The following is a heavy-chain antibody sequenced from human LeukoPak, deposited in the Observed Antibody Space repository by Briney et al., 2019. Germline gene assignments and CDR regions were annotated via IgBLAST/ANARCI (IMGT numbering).Heavy chain of an antibody. Sequence: PSETLSLTCTISGVSISSSIYYWGWLRQPPGKGLEWIVSIYYSGSTYYNPSLKSRVTISGDKSKNQFSLKLSSVTAADTAVYYCARGVGGRPGFGESVDYWGQGTLVTVSS. D-gene: IGHD3-10*01. V-gene: IGHV4-39*01. J-gene: IGHJ4*02. CDR3: ARGVGGRPGFGESVDY. CDR1: GVSISSSIYY. CDR2: IYYSGST.